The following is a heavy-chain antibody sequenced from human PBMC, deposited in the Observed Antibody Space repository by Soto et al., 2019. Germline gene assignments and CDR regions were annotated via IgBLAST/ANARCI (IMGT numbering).Heavy chain of an antibody. V-gene: IGHV1-69*01. CDR1: GGTVNGHS. J-gene: IGHJ3*02. CDR2: IIPMFNTS. Sequence: QVQLVQSGAEVKKPGSSVKVSCKASGGTVNGHSFSWVRQAPGQGLEWMGSIIPMFNTSTYAQRFQGRVTITADESTTTAYMDLSSLTSEDTAVYYCTSDDTVLVGADSAFDIWGQGTMVTVSS. D-gene: IGHD4-17*01. CDR3: TSDDTVLVGADSAFDI.